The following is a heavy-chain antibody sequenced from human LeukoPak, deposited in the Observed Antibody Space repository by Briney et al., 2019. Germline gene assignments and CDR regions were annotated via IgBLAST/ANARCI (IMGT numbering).Heavy chain of an antibody. Sequence: SETLSLTCTVSGGSISSSSYYWGWIRQPPGKGLEWIGSIYYSGSTYYNPSLKSRVTISVDTSKNQFSLKLSSVTAADTAVYYCARGEGAGAFDIWGQGTMVTVSS. V-gene: IGHV4-39*07. J-gene: IGHJ3*02. CDR2: IYYSGST. CDR3: ARGEGAGAFDI. D-gene: IGHD1-26*01. CDR1: GGSISSSSYY.